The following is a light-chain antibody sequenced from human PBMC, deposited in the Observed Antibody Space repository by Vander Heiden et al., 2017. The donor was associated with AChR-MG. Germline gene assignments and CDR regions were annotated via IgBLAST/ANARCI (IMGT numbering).Light chain of an antibody. Sequence: DMRMTQSPSTLSASVGDRGTITCRASQSISSWLDWYQQKPGKAPKLLIYEVSGLESGVPSRFSGSGSGTEFTLTISSLQPDDVATYYCQQYNSYSRTFGQGTKVEIK. CDR2: EVS. CDR1: QSISSW. J-gene: IGKJ1*01. CDR3: QQYNSYSRT. V-gene: IGKV1-5*01.